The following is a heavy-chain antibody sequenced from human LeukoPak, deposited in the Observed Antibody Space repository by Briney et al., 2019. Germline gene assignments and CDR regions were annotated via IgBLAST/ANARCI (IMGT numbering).Heavy chain of an antibody. CDR1: GFTFSAYA. CDR2: ISSSRSDT. D-gene: IGHD1-26*01. J-gene: IGHJ4*02. V-gene: IGHV3-11*05. Sequence: GGSLRLSCEASGFTFSAYAMTWVRQAPGKGLEWVSYISSSRSDTKYADSVKGRFTISRDNAKNSLYLQMNSLRAEDTAVYYCARDRLWEVGATPYFAYWGQGTLVTVSS. CDR3: ARDRLWEVGATPYFAY.